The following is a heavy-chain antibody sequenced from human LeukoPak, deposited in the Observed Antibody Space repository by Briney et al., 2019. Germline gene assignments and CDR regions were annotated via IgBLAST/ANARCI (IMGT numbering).Heavy chain of an antibody. Sequence: SETLSLTCTVSGYSISSGYYWGWIRQPPGKGLEWIGSIYHSGSTYYNPSLKSRVTISVDTSKNQFSLKLSSVTAADTAVYYCARGGKFGGVIVGNWYFDLWGRGTLVTVSS. D-gene: IGHD3-16*02. J-gene: IGHJ2*01. CDR1: GYSISSGYY. V-gene: IGHV4-38-2*02. CDR3: ARGGKFGGVIVGNWYFDL. CDR2: IYHSGST.